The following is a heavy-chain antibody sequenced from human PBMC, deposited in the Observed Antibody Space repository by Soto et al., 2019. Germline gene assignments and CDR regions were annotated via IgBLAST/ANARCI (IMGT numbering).Heavy chain of an antibody. CDR1: VFTFSSYA. CDR2: ISYDGSNK. J-gene: IGHJ3*02. D-gene: IGHD3-22*01. CDR3: ARDLLKYDSSGYLAFDI. V-gene: IGHV3-30-3*01. Sequence: GGSLRLSCASSVFTFSSYAMYCVRHSPGKGLEWVAVISYDGSNKYYADSVKGRFTISRDNSKNTLYLQMNSLRAEDTAVYYCARDLLKYDSSGYLAFDIWGQGTMVTVSS.